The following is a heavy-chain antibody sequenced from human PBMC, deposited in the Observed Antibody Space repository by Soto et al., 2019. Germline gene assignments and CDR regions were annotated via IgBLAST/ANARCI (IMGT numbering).Heavy chain of an antibody. J-gene: IGHJ6*02. CDR2: ISYDGSNK. V-gene: IGHV3-30*18. CDR1: GFTFSSYG. Sequence: PGGSLRLSCAASGFTFSSYGMHWVRQAPGKGLEWVAVISYDGSNKYYADSVKGRFTISRDNSKNTLYLQMNSLRAEDTAVYYCAKDLGQYGVEYSSSVSGYYGMDVWGQGTTVTVSS. CDR3: AKDLGQYGVEYSSSVSGYYGMDV. D-gene: IGHD6-6*01.